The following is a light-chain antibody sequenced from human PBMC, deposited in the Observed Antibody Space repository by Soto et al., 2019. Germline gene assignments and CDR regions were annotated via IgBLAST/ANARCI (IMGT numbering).Light chain of an antibody. CDR3: QQYNSYSQT. CDR2: AAS. J-gene: IGKJ1*01. V-gene: IGKV3-15*01. CDR1: QSVSRN. Sequence: IVMTQSPATLSVSPGERATLSCRASQSVSRNLAWYQQKPGQAPRPLMYAASTRATGIPARFSGSGSGTEFTLTISSLQPDDFATYYCQQYNSYSQTFGQGTKVDIK.